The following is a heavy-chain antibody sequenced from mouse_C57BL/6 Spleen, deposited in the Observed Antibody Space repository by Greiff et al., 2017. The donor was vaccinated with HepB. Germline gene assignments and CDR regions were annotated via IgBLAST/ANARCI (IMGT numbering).Heavy chain of an antibody. CDR3: ARRYYYGSIDY. V-gene: IGHV3-6*01. J-gene: IGHJ2*01. CDR2: ISYDGSN. D-gene: IGHD1-1*01. CDR1: GYSITSGYY. Sequence: EVQRVESGPGLVKPSQSLSLTCSVTGYSITSGYYWNWIRQFPGNKLEWMGYISYDGSNNYNPSLKNRISITRDTSKNQFFLKLNSVTTEDTATYYCARRYYYGSIDYWGQGTTLTVSS.